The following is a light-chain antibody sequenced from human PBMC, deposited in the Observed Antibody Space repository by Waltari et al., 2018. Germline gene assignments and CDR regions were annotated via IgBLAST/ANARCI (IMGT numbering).Light chain of an antibody. CDR1: SRDVGGYNC. Sequence: QSALTQPPSASGSPGQSVTISCTGTSRDVGGYNCVSWYQLHQGKAPNLMIYDVSKRPSGVPDRFSGSKSGNTAYLTVSGLQAEDEADYYCNSYAGSNSVLFGAGTKLTVL. V-gene: IGLV2-8*01. CDR3: NSYAGSNSVL. J-gene: IGLJ2*01. CDR2: DVS.